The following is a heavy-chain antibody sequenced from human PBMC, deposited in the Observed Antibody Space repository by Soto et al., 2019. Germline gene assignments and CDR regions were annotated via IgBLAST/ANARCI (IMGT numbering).Heavy chain of an antibody. D-gene: IGHD4-17*01. CDR1: GFSLSTYHMG. CDR2: IYWDDDK. J-gene: IGHJ4*02. Sequence: QITLKESGPTLLRPAQPLTLTCDFSGFSLSTYHMGVAWIRQPPGKALEWLALIYWDDDKRYSPSLKDRLAISKDTSSNQVVLTITNIDPGDSATYFCAHAGDYDLLTFDHWGPGTLVTVSS. CDR3: AHAGDYDLLTFDH. V-gene: IGHV2-5*02.